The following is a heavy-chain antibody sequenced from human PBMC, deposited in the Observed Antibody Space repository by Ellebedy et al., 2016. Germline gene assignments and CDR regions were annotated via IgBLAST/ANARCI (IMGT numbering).Heavy chain of an antibody. CDR3: ASSYSGYDEYFDY. V-gene: IGHV3-48*04. J-gene: IGHJ4*02. CDR2: ISSSSSTI. Sequence: GGSLRLSXAASGFTFSSYSMNWVRQAPGKGLEWVSYISSSSSTIYYADSVKGRFTISRDNAKNSLYLQMNSLRAEDTAVYYCASSYSGYDEYFDYWGQGTLVTVSS. CDR1: GFTFSSYS. D-gene: IGHD5-12*01.